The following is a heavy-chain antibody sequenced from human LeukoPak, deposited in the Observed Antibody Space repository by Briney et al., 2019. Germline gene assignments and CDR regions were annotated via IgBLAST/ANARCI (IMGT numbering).Heavy chain of an antibody. J-gene: IGHJ4*02. CDR2: INPSGGST. Sequence: GASVKVSCKASGYTFTSYYMHWVRQAPGQGLEWMGIINPSGGSTSYAQKFQGRVTMTRDTSTSTVSMELSSLRSDDTAIYYCARELPGSCYFDYWGQGTLVSVSS. V-gene: IGHV1-46*01. CDR3: ARELPGSCYFDY. CDR1: GYTFTSYY. D-gene: IGHD1-1*01.